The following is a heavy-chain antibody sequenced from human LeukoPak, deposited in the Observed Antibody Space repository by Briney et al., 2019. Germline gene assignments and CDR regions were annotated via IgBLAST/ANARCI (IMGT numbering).Heavy chain of an antibody. CDR3: AVLGYCSGGSCYSTNHFDY. V-gene: IGHV3-33*01. CDR1: GFTFSSYG. CDR2: IWYDGSNK. D-gene: IGHD2-15*01. J-gene: IGHJ4*02. Sequence: PGGSLRLACAASGFTFSSYGMHWVRQAPGKGLEWVGAIWYDGSNKYYADSVKGRFTISRDNSKNTLYLQMNSLRAEDTAVYYCAVLGYCSGGSCYSTNHFDYWGQGTLVTVSS.